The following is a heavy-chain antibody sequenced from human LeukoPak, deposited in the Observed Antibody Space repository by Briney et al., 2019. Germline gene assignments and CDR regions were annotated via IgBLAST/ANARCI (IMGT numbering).Heavy chain of an antibody. CDR2: ISSTSTFI. CDR3: ERDYFDSSDYPQTYYYYYMDV. D-gene: IGHD3-22*01. J-gene: IGHJ6*03. Sequence: GGSLRLSRAASGFTFSRYSMNWVRQAPGQGLEWVASISSTSTFISSADSVKGRFTISRDTAKNSLFLQMNSLRAEDTAIYYCERDYFDSSDYPQTYYYYYMDVWGKGTTVAVSS. V-gene: IGHV3-21*01. CDR1: GFTFSRYS.